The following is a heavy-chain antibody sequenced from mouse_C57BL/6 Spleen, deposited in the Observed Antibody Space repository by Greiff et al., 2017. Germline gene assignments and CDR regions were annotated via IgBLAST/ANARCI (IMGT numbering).Heavy chain of an antibody. V-gene: IGHV1-42*01. D-gene: IGHD1-1*01. CDR1: GYSFTGYY. Sequence: DVQLQESGPELVKPGASVKISCKASGYSFTGYYMNWVKQSPEKSLEWIGEINPSTGGTTYNQKFKAKATLTVDKSSSTAYMQLKSLTSEDSAVYYCARFSYYGSSYAMDYWGQGTSVTVSS. CDR3: ARFSYYGSSYAMDY. J-gene: IGHJ4*01. CDR2: INPSTGGT.